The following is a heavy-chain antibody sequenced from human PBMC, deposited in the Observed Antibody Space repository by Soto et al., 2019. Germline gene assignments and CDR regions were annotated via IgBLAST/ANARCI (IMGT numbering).Heavy chain of an antibody. CDR3: ARDRYSSGWMGYYYYYGVDV. J-gene: IGHJ6*02. Sequence: GGSLRVSCAASGFTSSSYGVHWGRQAPCKGLEWVAVISYDGSNKHYADSVKGRFTISRDNSKTTLYLQMNSLRAEDTAVYYCARDRYSSGWMGYYYYYGVDVWGQGTTVTVSS. D-gene: IGHD6-19*01. CDR2: ISYDGSNK. CDR1: GFTSSSYG. V-gene: IGHV3-30-3*01.